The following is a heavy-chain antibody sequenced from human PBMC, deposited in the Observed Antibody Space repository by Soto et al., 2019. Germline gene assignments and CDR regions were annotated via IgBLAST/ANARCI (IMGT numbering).Heavy chain of an antibody. V-gene: IGHV3-13*01. CDR3: ARGQNYYEGLGYYGMDV. CDR2: IGTAGDT. Sequence: GFLRLSCAASGFTLSSYDMHWVRQATGKGLEWVSAIGTAGDTYYPVSVKGRFTISRENAKNSLYLQMNRLRAGDTAVYYCARGQNYYEGLGYYGMDVWGQGTTVTVSS. D-gene: IGHD3-22*01. J-gene: IGHJ6*02. CDR1: GFTLSSYD.